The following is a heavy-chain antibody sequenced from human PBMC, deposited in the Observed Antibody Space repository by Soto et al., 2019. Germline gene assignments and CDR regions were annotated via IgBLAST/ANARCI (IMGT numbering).Heavy chain of an antibody. Sequence: QVQLVESGGGVVQPGRSLRLSCAAAGFTFSSYAMHWVRQAQGKGLEWVAVIAYDASVKYYGDSVKGRFTISRDNSRDTLYLQMNSLSPEDTAVYYCATERRGASSSSTTYWGQGTLVTVSS. CDR3: ATERRGASSSSTTY. CDR1: GFTFSSYA. V-gene: IGHV3-30-3*01. J-gene: IGHJ4*02. CDR2: IAYDASVK. D-gene: IGHD6-6*01.